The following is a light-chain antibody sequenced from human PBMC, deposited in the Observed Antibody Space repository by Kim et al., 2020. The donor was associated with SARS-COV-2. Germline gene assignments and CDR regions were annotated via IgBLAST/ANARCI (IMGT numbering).Light chain of an antibody. CDR3: NSRDSNDYVV. CDR2: GKN. CDR1: SLRSYY. J-gene: IGLJ2*01. Sequence: VALGQTVRITCQEDSLRSYYATWYQQKPGQAPIVVIYGKNNRPSGIPDRFSGSSSGNTASLTITGTQAGDEADYYCNSRDSNDYVVFGGGTQLTVL. V-gene: IGLV3-19*01.